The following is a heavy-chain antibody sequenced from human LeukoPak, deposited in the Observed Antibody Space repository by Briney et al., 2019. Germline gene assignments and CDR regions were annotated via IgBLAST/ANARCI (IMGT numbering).Heavy chain of an antibody. D-gene: IGHD1-26*01. CDR2: IKSKTGGGTT. V-gene: IGHV3-15*07. Sequence: GGSLRLSCAASGFTFSNAWMNWVRQAPGKGLEWVGRIKSKTGGGTTDYAAPVKGRLTISRDDSKDTLYLQMNSLKSEDTAVYHCTTAAFVGATAYWGQGALVIVSS. J-gene: IGHJ4*02. CDR1: GFTFSNAW. CDR3: TTAAFVGATAY.